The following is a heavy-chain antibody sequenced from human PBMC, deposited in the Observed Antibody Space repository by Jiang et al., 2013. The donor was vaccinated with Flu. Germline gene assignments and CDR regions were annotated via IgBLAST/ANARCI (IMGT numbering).Heavy chain of an antibody. V-gene: IGHV4-59*01. CDR3: AGNSGSYISAFDI. CDR1: GGSISSYY. Sequence: LLKPSETLSLTCTVSGGSISSYYWSWIRQPPEKGLEWIGYIYYSGSTNYNPSLKSRVTISVDTSKNQFSLKLSSVTAADTAVYYCAGNSGSYISAFDIWGQGTIVTVSS. D-gene: IGHD1-26*01. CDR2: IYYSGST. J-gene: IGHJ3*02.